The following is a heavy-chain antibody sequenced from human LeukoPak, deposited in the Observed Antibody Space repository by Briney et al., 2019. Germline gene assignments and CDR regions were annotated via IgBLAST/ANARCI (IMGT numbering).Heavy chain of an antibody. J-gene: IGHJ4*02. CDR2: INPNHCIT. Sequence: ASVTVSCKASGYTFTGYYMHWVRQAPGKGVEWMGRINPNHCITNYPQKFQGNLTMTQDTSISTAYMELTRLRSDDTAVYYCARTRYSSSSYGVRIFHYWAQRTLVTVSS. CDR1: GYTFTGYY. V-gene: IGHV1-2*06. CDR3: ARTRYSSSSYGVRIFHY. D-gene: IGHD6-13*01.